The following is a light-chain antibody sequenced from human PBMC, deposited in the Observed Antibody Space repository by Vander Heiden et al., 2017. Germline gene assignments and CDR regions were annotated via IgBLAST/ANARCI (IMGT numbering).Light chain of an antibody. CDR2: GVS. J-gene: IGKJ2*01. V-gene: IGKV3-20*01. CDR3: QQYGNSPYT. CDR1: QSVSSTY. Sequence: SPGTLSLSPGERATLSCRSSQSVSSTYLAWYQQKPGQAPRLLIYGVSSRATGIPDRCSGSGSGTDFTLTISGLEAEDLAVYYCQQYGNSPYTFGQGTKLEIK.